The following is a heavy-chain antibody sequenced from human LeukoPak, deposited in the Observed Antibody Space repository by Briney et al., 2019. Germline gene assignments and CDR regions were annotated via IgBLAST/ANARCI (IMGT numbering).Heavy chain of an antibody. CDR1: GFTVSSNY. CDR3: ARDGFSSSWGLAY. V-gene: IGHV3-53*01. Sequence: GGSLRLSCAASGFTVSSNYMSWVRQAPGKGLEWVSVIYSGGSTYYADSVKGRFTISRDNSKNTLYLQMNSLRVEDTDVYYCARDGFSSSWGLAYWGQGTLVTVSS. CDR2: IYSGGST. J-gene: IGHJ4*02. D-gene: IGHD6-13*01.